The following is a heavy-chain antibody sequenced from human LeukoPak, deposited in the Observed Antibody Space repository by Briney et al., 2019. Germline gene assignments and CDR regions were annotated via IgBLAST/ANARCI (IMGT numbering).Heavy chain of an antibody. V-gene: IGHV4-59*08. D-gene: IGHD3-10*01. CDR2: IYHSGST. CDR1: GGSISSYY. Sequence: TSETLSLTCTVSGGSISSYYWSWIRQPPGKGLEWIGYIYHSGSTNYNPSLKSRVTISVDTSKNQFSLKLSSVTAADTAVYYCARHGRPLLWFGELLPGPFDYWGQGTLVTVSS. J-gene: IGHJ4*02. CDR3: ARHGRPLLWFGELLPGPFDY.